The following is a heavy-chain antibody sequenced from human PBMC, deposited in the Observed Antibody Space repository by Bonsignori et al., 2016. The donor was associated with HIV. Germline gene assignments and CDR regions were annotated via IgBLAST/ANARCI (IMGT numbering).Heavy chain of an antibody. V-gene: IGHV1-8*01. CDR2: MNPNSGNT. CDR3: ARALKYGGYCSSASCSRALGY. D-gene: IGHD2-2*01. J-gene: IGHJ4*02. CDR1: EYIFTSYD. Sequence: ASVKVSCKASEYIFTSYDINWVRQVTGQGLEWMGWMNPNSGNTGYAPKFQGRVTMTRSISMTTAYLELSSLRSDDTAVYYCARALKYGGYCSSASCSRALGYWGQGTLVTVSS.